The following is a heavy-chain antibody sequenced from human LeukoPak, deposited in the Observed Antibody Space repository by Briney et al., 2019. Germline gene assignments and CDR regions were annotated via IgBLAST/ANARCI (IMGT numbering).Heavy chain of an antibody. J-gene: IGHJ4*02. CDR3: ARIRSEGLLDFDS. CDR2: ISGSGSFT. CDR1: GFTFSDYY. V-gene: IGHV3-11*03. Sequence: GGSLRLSCGASGFTFSDYYMSWIRQAPGKGLEWISYISGSGSFTNYADSLKGRFNISRDNPKSSVYLHLNSLKAEDTALCYCARIRSEGLLDFDSWGQGTLVTVSS. D-gene: IGHD3-3*01.